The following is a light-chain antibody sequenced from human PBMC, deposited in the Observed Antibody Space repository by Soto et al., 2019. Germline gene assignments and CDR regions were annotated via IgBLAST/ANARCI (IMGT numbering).Light chain of an antibody. CDR3: CSYADTSTLFV. Sequence: HSALTQAASVSGFPGQSITISCTRTSSDVGTYDLVSWYQQHPGKAPKLMIYEVSKRPLGVSNRFSGSKSGYTASLTISGLQAEDEGDYYCCSYADTSTLFVFGSGTKVTVL. V-gene: IGLV2-23*02. J-gene: IGLJ1*01. CDR1: SSDVGTYDL. CDR2: EVS.